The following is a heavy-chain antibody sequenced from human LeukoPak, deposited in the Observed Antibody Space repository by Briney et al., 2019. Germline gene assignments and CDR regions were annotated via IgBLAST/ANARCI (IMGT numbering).Heavy chain of an antibody. D-gene: IGHD2-8*01. CDR3: AGDLYASFPGGDY. CDR2: IWYDGSNK. Sequence: PGGSLRLSCAASGFTFSSYAMHWVRQAPGKGLEWVAVIWYDGSNKYYADSVKGRFTISRDNSKNTLYLQMNSLRAEDTAVYYCAGDLYASFPGGDYWGQGTLVTVSS. V-gene: IGHV3-33*08. J-gene: IGHJ4*02. CDR1: GFTFSSYA.